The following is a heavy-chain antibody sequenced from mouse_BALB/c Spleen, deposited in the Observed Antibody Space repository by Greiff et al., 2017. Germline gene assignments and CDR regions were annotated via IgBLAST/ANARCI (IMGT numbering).Heavy chain of an antibody. V-gene: IGHV2-6-2*01. CDR2: IWSDGST. CDR1: GFSLTSYG. D-gene: IGHD3-3*01. Sequence: VKLMESGPDLVAPSQSLSITCTVSGFSLTSYGVHWVRQPPGKGLEWLVVIWSDGSTTYNSALKSRLSISKDNSKSQVFLKMNSLQTDDTAMYYCARQGAQGYYAMDYWGQGTSVTVSS. CDR3: ARQGAQGYYAMDY. J-gene: IGHJ4*01.